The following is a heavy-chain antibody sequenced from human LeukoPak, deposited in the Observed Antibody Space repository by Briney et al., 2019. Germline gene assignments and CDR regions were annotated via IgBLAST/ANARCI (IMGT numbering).Heavy chain of an antibody. V-gene: IGHV3-48*01. J-gene: IGHJ4*02. CDR3: ARGRQSIAVAGTNF. CDR2: ISSSSSTI. Sequence: PGGSPRLSCAASGFTFSSYSMNWVRQAPGKGLEWVSYISSSSSTIYYADSVKGRFTISRDNAKNSLYLQMNSLRAEDTAVYYCARGRQSIAVAGTNFWGQGTLVTVSS. D-gene: IGHD6-19*01. CDR1: GFTFSSYS.